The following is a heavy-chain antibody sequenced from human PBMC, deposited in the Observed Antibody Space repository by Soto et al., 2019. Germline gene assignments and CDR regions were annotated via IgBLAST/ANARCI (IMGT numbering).Heavy chain of an antibody. V-gene: IGHV1-58*01. J-gene: IGHJ6*02. D-gene: IGHD2-15*01. CDR3: AATATSPAPYYYYGMDV. CDR1: GFTFTSSA. Sequence: EASVKVSCKASGFTFTSSAVQLLLQALVQLLEWIGWIVVGSGNTNYAQKFQERVTITRDMSTSTAYMELSSLRSEDTAVYYCAATATSPAPYYYYGMDVWGQGTTVTVSS. CDR2: IVVGSGNT.